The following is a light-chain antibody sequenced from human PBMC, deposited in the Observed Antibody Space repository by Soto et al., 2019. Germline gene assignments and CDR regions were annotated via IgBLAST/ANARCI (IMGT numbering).Light chain of an antibody. V-gene: IGKV3-15*01. Sequence: EIVMTQSPATLSVSPGERATLSCRASQSVSSNLAWYQQKSGQTPRLLIYGASTRATDIPARFSGSGSVTEFTLSISRLQSEDFAVYYCQQYDTWPLTFGGGTQVEIK. CDR1: QSVSSN. CDR2: GAS. J-gene: IGKJ4*01. CDR3: QQYDTWPLT.